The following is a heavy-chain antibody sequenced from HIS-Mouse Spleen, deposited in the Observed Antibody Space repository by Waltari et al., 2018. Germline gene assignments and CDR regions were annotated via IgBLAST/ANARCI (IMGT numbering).Heavy chain of an antibody. CDR2: SYYSGST. Sequence: QLQLQESGPGLVTPSETLSLTCTVSGGSISSSSYYWGWFRQPPGKGLGWIGGSYYSGSTYYNPYRTSRVTISVDPSKNQFSLRRGSVTAAYTAVYYCARDGYSYGYYFDYWGQGTLVTVSS. CDR3: ARDGYSYGYYFDY. V-gene: IGHV4-39*07. J-gene: IGHJ4*02. CDR1: GGSISSSSYY. D-gene: IGHD5-18*01.